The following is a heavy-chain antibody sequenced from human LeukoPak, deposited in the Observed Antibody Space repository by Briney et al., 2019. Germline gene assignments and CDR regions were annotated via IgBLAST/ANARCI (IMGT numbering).Heavy chain of an antibody. CDR1: GYTFASYA. V-gene: IGHV1-3*01. J-gene: IGHJ6*02. CDR3: ASTSRLWFGEIVYYYGMDV. Sequence: ASVKVSCKASGYTFASYAMHWVRQAPGQRLEWMGWINAGNGNTKYSQKFQGRVTITRDTSASTAYMELSSLRSEDTAVYYCASTSRLWFGEIVYYYGMDVWGQGTTVTVSS. D-gene: IGHD3-10*01. CDR2: INAGNGNT.